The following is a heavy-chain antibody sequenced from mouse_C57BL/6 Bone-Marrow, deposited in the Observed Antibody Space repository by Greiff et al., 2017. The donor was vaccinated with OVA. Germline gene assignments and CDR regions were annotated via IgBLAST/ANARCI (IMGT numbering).Heavy chain of an antibody. J-gene: IGHJ4*01. CDR3: ARKGGGYSYAMDY. D-gene: IGHD2-3*01. CDR2: IDPSDSET. Sequence: VQLQQPGAELVRPGSSVKLSCKASGYTFTSYWMHWVKQRPIQGLEWIGNIDPSDSETHYNQKFKDKATLTVDKSSSTAYMQLSSLTSEDSAVYDGARKGGGYSYAMDYWGQGTSVTVSS. CDR1: GYTFTSYW. V-gene: IGHV1-52*01.